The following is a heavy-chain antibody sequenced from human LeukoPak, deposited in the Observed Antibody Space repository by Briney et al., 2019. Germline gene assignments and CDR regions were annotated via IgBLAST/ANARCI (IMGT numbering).Heavy chain of an antibody. V-gene: IGHV1-69*13. Sequence: ASVKVSCKASGGTFSSYAISWVRQAPGQGLEWMGGIIPIFGTANYAQKFQGRVTITADESTSTAYMELSSLRSEDTAVYYCARDSTTVVKDYYYYYYMDVWGKGTTVTISS. CDR1: GGTFSSYA. D-gene: IGHD4-23*01. CDR3: ARDSTTVVKDYYYYYYMDV. J-gene: IGHJ6*03. CDR2: IIPIFGTA.